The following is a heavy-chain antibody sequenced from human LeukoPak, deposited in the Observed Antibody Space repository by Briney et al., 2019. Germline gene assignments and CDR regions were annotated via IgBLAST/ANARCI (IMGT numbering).Heavy chain of an antibody. Sequence: VASVKVSCKASGYTFTGYYMHWVRQAPEQGLEWMGWINPNSGGTNYAQKFQGRVTMTRDTSISTAYMELSRLRSDDTAVYYCARRNYDFWSGYQSGPRYYYYYMDVWGKGTTVTVSS. CDR2: INPNSGGT. J-gene: IGHJ6*03. D-gene: IGHD3-3*01. CDR3: ARRNYDFWSGYQSGPRYYYYYMDV. V-gene: IGHV1-2*02. CDR1: GYTFTGYY.